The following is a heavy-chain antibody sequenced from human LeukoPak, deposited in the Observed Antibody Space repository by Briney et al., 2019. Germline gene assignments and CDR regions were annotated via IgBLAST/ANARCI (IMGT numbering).Heavy chain of an antibody. CDR1: GASISSYY. V-gene: IGHV4-59*01. D-gene: IGHD3-22*01. J-gene: IGHJ4*02. CDR2: IYYSGSI. CDR3: ARENPSGYYNRPIDY. Sequence: SETLSLTCTVSGASISSYYWSWVRQPPGKGLEWIGDIYYSGSIKYNPSLKSRVTMSVDTSKNQFSLKLSSVTAADTAIYYCARENPSGYYNRPIDYWGQGTLVTVSS.